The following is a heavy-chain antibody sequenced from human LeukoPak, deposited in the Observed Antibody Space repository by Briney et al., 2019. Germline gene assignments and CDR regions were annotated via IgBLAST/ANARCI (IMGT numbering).Heavy chain of an antibody. Sequence: PGGSLRLSCAASGFTFSSYGMHWVLQAPGKGLEWVAFIRYDGSNKYYADSVKGRFTISRDNSKNTLYLQMNSLRAEDTAVYYCAKDRSNYEVIDYWGQGTLVTVSS. D-gene: IGHD4-11*01. CDR2: IRYDGSNK. CDR3: AKDRSNYEVIDY. J-gene: IGHJ4*02. V-gene: IGHV3-30*02. CDR1: GFTFSSYG.